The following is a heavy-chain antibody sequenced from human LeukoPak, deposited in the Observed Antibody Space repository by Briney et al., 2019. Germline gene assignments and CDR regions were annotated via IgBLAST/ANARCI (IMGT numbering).Heavy chain of an antibody. D-gene: IGHD3-10*01. CDR2: IYYSGST. Sequence: PSETLSLTCTVSGGSISSSSYCWSWIRQPPGKGLEWIGYIYYSGSTNYNPSLKSRVTISVDTSKNQFSLKLSSVTAADTAVYYCARDAYYYGSGSYNWFDPWGQGTLVTVSS. J-gene: IGHJ5*02. CDR3: ARDAYYYGSGSYNWFDP. CDR1: GGSISSSSYC. V-gene: IGHV4-61*01.